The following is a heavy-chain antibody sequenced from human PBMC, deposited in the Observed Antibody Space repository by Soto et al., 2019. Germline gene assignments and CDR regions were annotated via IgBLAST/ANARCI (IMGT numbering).Heavy chain of an antibody. J-gene: IGHJ6*02. CDR1: GFTFSSYG. Sequence: GSLRLSCAASGFTFSSYGMHWVRQAPGKGLEWVAVISYDGSNKYYADSVKGRFTISRDNSKNTLYLQMNSLRAEDTAVYYCAKDRGIAARPYYYYYGMDVWGQGTTVTVSS. CDR3: AKDRGIAARPYYYYYGMDV. V-gene: IGHV3-30*18. CDR2: ISYDGSNK. D-gene: IGHD6-6*01.